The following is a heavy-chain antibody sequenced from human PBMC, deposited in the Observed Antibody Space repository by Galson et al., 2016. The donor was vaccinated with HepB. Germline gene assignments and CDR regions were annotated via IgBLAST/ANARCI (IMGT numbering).Heavy chain of an antibody. CDR2: VRYDGTNQ. J-gene: IGHJ6*02. Sequence: SLRLSCAASGFTFSNYGMHWFRQAPGKGLEWVAVVRYDGTNQDYADSVKGRLTIPRDNSKNTLFLQMNSLRAEDTAVYYCARIGAAAGRPGYYSYGVDVWGQGTTVTISS. CDR1: GFTFSNYG. V-gene: IGHV3-33*01. D-gene: IGHD6-13*01. CDR3: ARIGAAAGRPGYYSYGVDV.